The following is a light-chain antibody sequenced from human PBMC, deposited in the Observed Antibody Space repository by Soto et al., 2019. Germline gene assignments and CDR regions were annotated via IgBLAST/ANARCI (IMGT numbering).Light chain of an antibody. CDR1: QSISSNS. J-gene: IGKJ5*01. CDR2: GAA. Sequence: EMVLTQSPGTLSLSPGERATLSCRASQSISSNSLAWYQQNPVQAPRLFIYGAASRATGIPDRFIGSGSGTHFTLTISRLEPEDFALYYCQQYGSSPRISFGQGTRLEIK. CDR3: QQYGSSPRIS. V-gene: IGKV3-20*01.